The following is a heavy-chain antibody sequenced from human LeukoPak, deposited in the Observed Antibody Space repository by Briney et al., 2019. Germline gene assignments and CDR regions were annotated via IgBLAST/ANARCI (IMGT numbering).Heavy chain of an antibody. CDR1: GGSISSYY. Sequence: SETLSLTCTVSGGSISSYYWSWIRQPPGKGLEGIGYIYYSGSTNYNPSLKSRVTISVDTSKNQFSLKLSSVTAADTAVYYCARDHSSGWFDYWGQGTLVTVSS. CDR2: IYYSGST. J-gene: IGHJ4*02. D-gene: IGHD6-19*01. V-gene: IGHV4-59*01. CDR3: ARDHSSGWFDY.